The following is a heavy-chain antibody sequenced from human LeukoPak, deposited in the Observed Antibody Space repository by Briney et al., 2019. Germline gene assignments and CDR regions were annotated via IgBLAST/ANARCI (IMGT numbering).Heavy chain of an antibody. Sequence: PSETLSLTCTVSGGSISSGDYYWGWLRQLPGKGLEWIGYICYSGRTYYNPSLKSRLTISVDTSKNQFSLNLNSVTAADTAVYYCARGFRDGSGSSDYWGQGTLVTVSS. D-gene: IGHD3-10*01. J-gene: IGHJ4*02. CDR3: ARGFRDGSGSSDY. CDR1: GGSISSGDYY. CDR2: ICYSGRT. V-gene: IGHV4-31*03.